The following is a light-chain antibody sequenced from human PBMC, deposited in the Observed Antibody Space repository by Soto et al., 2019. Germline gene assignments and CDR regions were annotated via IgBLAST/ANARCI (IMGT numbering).Light chain of an antibody. Sequence: EIVLTQSPVTLSLSPGERATLSCRASQSVSSSLIWYQQKPGQAPRLLIYDASNRATGIPARFSGGGSGTDFILTISSLEPEDFAFYYCQQRSTWPRTFGGGTKVEIK. CDR1: QSVSSS. V-gene: IGKV3-11*01. CDR2: DAS. CDR3: QQRSTWPRT. J-gene: IGKJ4*01.